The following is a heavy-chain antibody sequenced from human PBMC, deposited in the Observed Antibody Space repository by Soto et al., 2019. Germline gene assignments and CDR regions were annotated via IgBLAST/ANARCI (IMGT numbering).Heavy chain of an antibody. Sequence: GGSLRLSCAASGFIFTNYAMNWVRQAPGKGLEWVSVISGRGNSAYYADSVQGRFTISRDNSKNTLSLQMSSLTADDTAIYYCVREGRGSFDFWGRGTMVTVSS. J-gene: IGHJ3*01. CDR1: GFIFTNYA. D-gene: IGHD5-12*01. V-gene: IGHV3-23*01. CDR2: ISGRGNSA. CDR3: VREGRGSFDF.